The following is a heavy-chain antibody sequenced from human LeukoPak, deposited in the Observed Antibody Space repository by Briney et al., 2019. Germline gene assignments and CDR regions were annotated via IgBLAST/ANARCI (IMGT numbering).Heavy chain of an antibody. Sequence: GGSLRLSCAASGFTFSSYEMNWVRQAPGKGLEWVSYISSSGSTMYYADSVKGRFTISRDNAKNSLYLQMNSLRAEDTAVYYCASVTTYYYGMDVWGQGTTVTVSS. CDR1: GFTFSSYE. J-gene: IGHJ6*02. CDR3: ASVTTYYYGMDV. D-gene: IGHD4-17*01. CDR2: ISSSGSTM. V-gene: IGHV3-48*03.